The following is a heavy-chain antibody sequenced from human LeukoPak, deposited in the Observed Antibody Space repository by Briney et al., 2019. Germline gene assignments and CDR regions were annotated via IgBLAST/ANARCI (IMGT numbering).Heavy chain of an antibody. CDR2: MNPNSGNT. D-gene: IGHD5-12*01. J-gene: IGHJ4*02. V-gene: IGHV1-8*02. CDR3: AVSGYDFDY. CDR1: GYTFTGYY. Sequence: GASVKVSCKASGYTFTGYYMHWVRQATGQGLEWMGWMNPNSGNTGYAQKFQGRVTMTRNTSISTAYMELSSLRSEDTAVYYCAVSGYDFDYWGQGTLVTVSS.